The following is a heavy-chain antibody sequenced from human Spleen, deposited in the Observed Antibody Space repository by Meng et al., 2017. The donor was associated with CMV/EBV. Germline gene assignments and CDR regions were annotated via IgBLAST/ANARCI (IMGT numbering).Heavy chain of an antibody. CDR2: IDSDGSTA. CDR3: ARESSSSHALDV. CDR1: GFTFSSYW. D-gene: IGHD2-2*01. Sequence: GESLKISCAASGFTFSSYWMHWVRQAPGKGLVWVSHIDSDGSTATYADSVRGRFTISRDNAENSLYLQMNGLRAEDTAVYYCARESSSSHALDVWGQGTTVTVSS. V-gene: IGHV3-74*01. J-gene: IGHJ6*02.